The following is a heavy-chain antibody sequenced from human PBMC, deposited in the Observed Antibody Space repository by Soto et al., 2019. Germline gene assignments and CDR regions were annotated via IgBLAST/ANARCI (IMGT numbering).Heavy chain of an antibody. V-gene: IGHV1-18*04. CDR1: GYTFTNHG. CDR2: INPYNANV. J-gene: IGHJ3*02. CDR3: ARDRVAGIWGDAFDI. Sequence: QAQLVQSGAEVKKPGASVKVSCKTSGYTFTNHGINWVRQAPGQGLEWMGWINPYNANVNYAQKLQGRVTMTTDTSTSTAYMDLRSLTSDDTAVYYWARDRVAGIWGDAFDIWGQGSMVTGSS. D-gene: IGHD3-16*01.